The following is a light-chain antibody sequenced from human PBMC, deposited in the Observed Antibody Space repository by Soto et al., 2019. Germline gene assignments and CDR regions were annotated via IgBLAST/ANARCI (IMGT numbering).Light chain of an antibody. CDR2: EIR. V-gene: IGLV2-14*01. CDR3: SSYSSSSTLVL. J-gene: IGLJ2*01. CDR1: SSDIGTYNY. Sequence: QSALTQPASVSGSPGQSITISCTGTSSDIGTYNYVSWYQQHPGKAPKLVIYEIRHRPSGISNRFSGSKSGNAASLTISGLQADDEAAYYCSSYSSSSTLVLFGGGTNVTVL.